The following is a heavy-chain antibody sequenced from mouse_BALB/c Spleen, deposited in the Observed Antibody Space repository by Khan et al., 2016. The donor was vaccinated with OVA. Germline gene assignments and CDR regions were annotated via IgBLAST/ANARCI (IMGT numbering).Heavy chain of an antibody. CDR2: ISYSGST. Sequence: EVQLQESGPGLVKPSQSLSLTCTVTGYSITSGYCWNWIRQFPGNKLEWIGYISYSGSTNYNPSPKSRISTTRDTPKNQFFLQLNSVTTEDTATYYCARTARIKYWGQGTTLTVSS. V-gene: IGHV3-1*02. J-gene: IGHJ2*01. CDR3: ARTARIKY. CDR1: GYSITSGYC. D-gene: IGHD1-2*01.